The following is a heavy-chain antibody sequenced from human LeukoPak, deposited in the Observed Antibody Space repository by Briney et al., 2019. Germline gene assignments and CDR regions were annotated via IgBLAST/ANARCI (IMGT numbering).Heavy chain of an antibody. D-gene: IGHD1-26*01. Sequence: GGSLRLSCAASGFTFTIFGLNWVRQAPGKGPEWVSYIDARSGITYYADSVQGRFTISRDDAKESVFLQMNSLRADDTAVYYCARDPHIVGATNFDYWGQGTLVTVSS. J-gene: IGHJ4*02. V-gene: IGHV3-48*01. CDR3: ARDPHIVGATNFDY. CDR1: GFTFTIFG. CDR2: IDARSGIT.